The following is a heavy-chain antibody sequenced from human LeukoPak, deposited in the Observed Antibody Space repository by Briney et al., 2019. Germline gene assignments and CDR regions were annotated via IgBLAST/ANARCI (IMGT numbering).Heavy chain of an antibody. D-gene: IGHD4-17*01. V-gene: IGHV3-23*01. CDR1: GFSFSTYT. Sequence: GGSLRLSCAASGFSFSTYTMNWVRQAPGKGLEWVSATNGRGDSTFYADSVKGQFTISRDNSKSTVYLQMNSLRADDTAVYYCAKERQTGDYFTSDFWGQGTLVTVSS. CDR2: TNGRGDST. CDR3: AKERQTGDYFTSDF. J-gene: IGHJ4*02.